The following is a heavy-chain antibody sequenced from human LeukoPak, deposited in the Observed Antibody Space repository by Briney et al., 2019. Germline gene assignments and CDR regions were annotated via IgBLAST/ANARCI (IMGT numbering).Heavy chain of an antibody. D-gene: IGHD1-26*01. CDR3: AKGPRAGPYSGNYYAFNI. Sequence: GASVKVSCKASGGTFSSYAISWVRQAPGQGLEWMGGIIPIFGTANYAQKFQGRVTITTDESTSTAYMELSSLTAEDAAVYYCAKGPRAGPYSGNYYAFNIWGQGTVVTVSS. CDR1: GGTFSSYA. V-gene: IGHV1-69*05. J-gene: IGHJ3*02. CDR2: IIPIFGTA.